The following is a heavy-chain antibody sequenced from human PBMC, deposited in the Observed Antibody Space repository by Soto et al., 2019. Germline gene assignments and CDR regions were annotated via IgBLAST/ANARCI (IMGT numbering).Heavy chain of an antibody. D-gene: IGHD4-17*01. CDR1: GGSISSYY. CDR3: VRLIRRDYGDYGDYYYYYMDV. J-gene: IGHJ6*03. V-gene: IGHV4-59*08. CDR2: IYYSGST. Sequence: SETLSLTCTVSGGSISSYYWSWIRQPPGKGLEWIGYIYYSGSTNYNPSLKSRVTISVDTSKNQFSLKLSSVTAADTAVYYCVRLIRRDYGDYGDYYYYYMDVWGKGTTVTVSS.